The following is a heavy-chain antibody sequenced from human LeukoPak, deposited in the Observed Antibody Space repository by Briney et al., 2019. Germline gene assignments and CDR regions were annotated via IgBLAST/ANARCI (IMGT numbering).Heavy chain of an antibody. Sequence: SETLSLTCTVSGGSISNYYWSWIRQPAGKGLEWIGRIYTSGSTNYNPSLKSRVTMSVDTSKNQFSLKLSSVTAADTAVYYCARVGSLSRGHNWFDPWGQGTLVTVSS. J-gene: IGHJ5*02. D-gene: IGHD6-13*01. CDR2: IYTSGST. CDR3: ARVGSLSRGHNWFDP. V-gene: IGHV4-4*07. CDR1: GGSISNYY.